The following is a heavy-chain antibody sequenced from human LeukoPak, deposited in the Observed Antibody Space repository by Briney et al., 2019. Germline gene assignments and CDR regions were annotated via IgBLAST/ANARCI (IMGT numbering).Heavy chain of an antibody. CDR1: GFIFRIYG. Sequence: PGGSLRLSCAASGFIFRIYGMHWVRQAPGKGLEWVALISYEGDSTYYADSVKGRFTISRDNSKDMLYLQMNSLRAEDTAVYYCARNYGDHRLTWWFDPWGQGTLVTVSA. D-gene: IGHD4-17*01. J-gene: IGHJ5*02. V-gene: IGHV3-30*03. CDR2: ISYEGDST. CDR3: ARNYGDHRLTWWFDP.